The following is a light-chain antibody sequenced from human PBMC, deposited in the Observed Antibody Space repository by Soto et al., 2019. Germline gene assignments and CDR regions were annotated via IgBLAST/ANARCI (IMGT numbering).Light chain of an antibody. CDR2: DAS. CDR1: QSISSW. J-gene: IGKJ2*01. V-gene: IGKV1-5*01. CDR3: QQYRT. Sequence: DIPMTQSPSTLSASVGDRVTITCRASQSISSWLAWYQQKPGKAPKLLIYDASSLESGVPSRFSGSASGTEFTLTISSLQPDDFATYYGQQYRTFGQGTKLEIK.